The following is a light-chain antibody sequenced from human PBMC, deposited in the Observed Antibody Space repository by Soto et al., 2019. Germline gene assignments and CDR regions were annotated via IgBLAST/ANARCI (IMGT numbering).Light chain of an antibody. CDR3: QQYGSSPPR. CDR2: GAS. CDR1: QSVSSSY. Sequence: LTQSPCTLSLSPGERATLSCRASQSVSSSYLACYQQKPGQAPRLLIYGASSRATGIPDRFSGSGSGTDFTLTISRLEHDDFAVYYCQQYGSSPPRFGQGTDVDIK. V-gene: IGKV3-20*01. J-gene: IGKJ1*01.